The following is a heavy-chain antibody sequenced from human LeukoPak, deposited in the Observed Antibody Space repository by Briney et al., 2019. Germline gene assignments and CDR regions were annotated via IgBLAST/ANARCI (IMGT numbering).Heavy chain of an antibody. CDR3: AKPRGLAIVGAHFDY. J-gene: IGHJ4*02. V-gene: IGHV3-11*01. Sequence: GGSLRLSCAASGVAFSDYYMSWIRQAPGKGLEWVSYISSSGSTIYYADSVKGRFTISRDNAKNSLYLQMNSLRAEDTAVYYCAKPRGLAIVGAHFDYWGQGTLVTVSS. CDR1: GVAFSDYY. D-gene: IGHD1-26*01. CDR2: ISSSGSTI.